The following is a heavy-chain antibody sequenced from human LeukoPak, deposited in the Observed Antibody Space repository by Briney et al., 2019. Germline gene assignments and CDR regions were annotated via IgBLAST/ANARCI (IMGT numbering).Heavy chain of an antibody. J-gene: IGHJ4*02. D-gene: IGHD1-26*01. V-gene: IGHV3-15*01. CDR3: TTDYEWELPIDY. Sequence: PGGSLRLSCAASGFTFSNAWMSWVRQAPGKGLEWVGRIKSKTDGGTTDYAAPVKGRFTISRDDSKNTLYLQMNSLKTEDTAVYYCTTDYEWELPIDYWGQGTLVTVSS. CDR2: IKSKTDGGTT. CDR1: GFTFSNAW.